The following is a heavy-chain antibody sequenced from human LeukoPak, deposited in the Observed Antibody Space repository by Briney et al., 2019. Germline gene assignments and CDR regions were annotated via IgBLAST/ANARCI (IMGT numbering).Heavy chain of an antibody. CDR3: ARGPAAVHP. CDR2: ISHSGST. D-gene: IGHD6-13*01. Sequence: SETLSLTCAVYGWPLTNHYWIWIRQPPGKRLEWIGEISHSGSTNYNPSLKSRVTISVDTSKSQFFLRLSSVTAADTAVYYCARGPAAVHPWGQGTLVTVSS. CDR1: GWPLTNHY. V-gene: IGHV4-34*01. J-gene: IGHJ5*02.